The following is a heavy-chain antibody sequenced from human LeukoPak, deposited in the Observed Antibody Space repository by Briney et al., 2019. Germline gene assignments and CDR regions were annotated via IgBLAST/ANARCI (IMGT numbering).Heavy chain of an antibody. V-gene: IGHV4-59*02. CDR1: GSSVSTFY. J-gene: IGHJ2*01. Sequence: SETLSLTCIVSGSSVSTFYWSWLRQSPGTGLEWIGFIHDTGSTAYNPSLKTRVTISLETSKNQLSLMLTSVTAADTAMYYCARGSTDVYWYLDVWGRGTLVTVSS. D-gene: IGHD1-26*01. CDR2: IHDTGST. CDR3: ARGSTDVYWYLDV.